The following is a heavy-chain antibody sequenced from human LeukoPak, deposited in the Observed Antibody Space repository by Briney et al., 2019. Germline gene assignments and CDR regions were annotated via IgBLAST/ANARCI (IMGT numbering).Heavy chain of an antibody. CDR1: GYTFTGYY. CDR3: ARDLLHPLNTKAAQHGY. CDR2: INPNSGGT. D-gene: IGHD2-15*01. J-gene: IGHJ4*02. V-gene: IGHV1-2*02. Sequence: ASVKVSCKASGYTFTGYYMHWVRQAPGQGLEWMGWINPNSGGTNYAQKFQGRVTMTRDTSISTAYMELSRLRSDDTAVYYCARDLLHPLNTKAAQHGYWGQGTLVTVSS.